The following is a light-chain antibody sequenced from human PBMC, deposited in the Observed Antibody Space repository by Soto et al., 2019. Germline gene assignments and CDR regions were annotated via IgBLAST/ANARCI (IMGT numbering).Light chain of an antibody. V-gene: IGLV2-23*01. CDR1: SSDVGSYNV. J-gene: IGLJ1*01. Sequence: QSALTQPASVSGSPGQSITISCTGTSSDVGSYNVVSWYQQHPGKAHKLMIYEGSKRPSGVSHRFSGSKSGNTASLTISVLQAEDEADYYCCSYAGTGTYVFGTGTKLTVL. CDR2: EGS. CDR3: CSYAGTGTYV.